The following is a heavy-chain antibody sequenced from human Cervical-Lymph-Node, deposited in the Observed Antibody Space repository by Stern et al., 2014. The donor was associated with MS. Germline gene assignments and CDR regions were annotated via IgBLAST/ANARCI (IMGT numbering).Heavy chain of an antibody. V-gene: IGHV3-21*01. CDR3: ARDYYYDSSGYYYYYYGMDV. CDR1: GFTFSSYS. CDR2: ISSSSSYI. J-gene: IGHJ6*02. D-gene: IGHD3-22*01. Sequence: EDQLVESGGGLVKPGGSLRLSCAASGFTFSSYSMNWVRQAPGKGLEWVSSISSSSSYIYYADSVKGRFTISRDNAKNSLYLQMNSLRAEDTAVYYCARDYYYDSSGYYYYYYGMDVWGQGTTVTVSS.